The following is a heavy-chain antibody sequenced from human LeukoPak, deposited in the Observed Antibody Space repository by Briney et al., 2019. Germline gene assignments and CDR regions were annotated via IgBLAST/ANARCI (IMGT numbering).Heavy chain of an antibody. CDR2: IHPNNGAR. D-gene: IGHD1-26*01. CDR1: GYTFTAYY. CDR3: ARDSSGSWSLVDP. V-gene: IGHV1-2*02. J-gene: IGHJ5*02. Sequence: ASVKVSCKASGYTFTAYYMHWVRQAPGQGLEWMGWIHPNNGARSYAQKFQGRVTMTRDTSISTAYMELSSLRSDDTAVYYCARDSSGSWSLVDPWGQGTLVTVSS.